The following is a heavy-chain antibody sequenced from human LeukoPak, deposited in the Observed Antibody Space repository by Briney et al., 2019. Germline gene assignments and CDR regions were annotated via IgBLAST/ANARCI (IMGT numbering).Heavy chain of an antibody. V-gene: IGHV3-64*01. Sequence: GGSLRLSCAASGFTFSSYAMHWVRQAPGKGLEYVSAISSNGGSTYYANSVKGRFTISRDNSKNTLYLQMGSLRAEDMAVYYCARDIRPEYYGMDVWGQGTTVTVSS. CDR1: GFTFSSYA. CDR3: ARDIRPEYYGMDV. D-gene: IGHD2-21*01. CDR2: ISSNGGST. J-gene: IGHJ6*02.